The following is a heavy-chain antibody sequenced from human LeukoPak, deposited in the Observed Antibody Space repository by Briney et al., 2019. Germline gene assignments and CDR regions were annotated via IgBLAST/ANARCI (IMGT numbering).Heavy chain of an antibody. CDR1: GYTFTGYY. J-gene: IGHJ3*02. CDR2: INPNSGGT. Sequence: GASVKVSCKASGYTFTGYYMHWVRQAPGQGLEWMGWINPNSGGTNYAQKFQGRVTMTRDTSISTAYMELSRLRSDATAMYYCARKIWFGESSDGSDIWGQGPTVTVS. V-gene: IGHV1-2*02. D-gene: IGHD3-10*01. CDR3: ARKIWFGESSDGSDI.